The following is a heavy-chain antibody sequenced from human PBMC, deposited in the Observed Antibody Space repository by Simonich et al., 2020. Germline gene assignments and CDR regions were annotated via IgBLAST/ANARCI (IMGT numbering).Heavy chain of an antibody. V-gene: IGHV5-51*01. CDR3: ARQLNDFDI. CDR2: IEPGYANT. Sequence: EVQLGQSGAEVKKPGESLKISCKGSGYSFTSYWIGWVRQMPGKVLEWMGIIEPGYANTRYSPASQGQVTTSADKSISTAYLQWSSLKASDTAMYYCARQLNDFDIWGQGTMVTVSS. D-gene: IGHD1-1*01. J-gene: IGHJ3*02. CDR1: GYSFTSYW.